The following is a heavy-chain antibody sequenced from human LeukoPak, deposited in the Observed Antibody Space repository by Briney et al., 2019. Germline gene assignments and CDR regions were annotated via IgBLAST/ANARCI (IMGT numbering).Heavy chain of an antibody. V-gene: IGHV3-23*01. CDR1: GFTFSGYA. CDR2: ISGGGGST. J-gene: IGHJ4*02. Sequence: GGSLRLSCAASGFTFSGYAMNWVRQAPGRGLEWVSGISGGGGSTYYADSVKGRFTISRDNSKNTLYLQMNSLRIEDTAVYYCAKERATIFGLVTGIDDWGQGTLVTVSS. D-gene: IGHD3-3*01. CDR3: AKERATIFGLVTGIDD.